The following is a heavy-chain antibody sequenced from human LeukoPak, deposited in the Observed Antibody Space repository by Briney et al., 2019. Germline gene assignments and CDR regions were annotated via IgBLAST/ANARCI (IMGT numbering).Heavy chain of an antibody. D-gene: IGHD3-16*01. CDR1: GSTVSSNY. V-gene: IGHV3-53*01. J-gene: IGHJ4*02. Sequence: SGGSLRLSCAASGSTVSSNYMSWVRQAPGKGLEWVSVIYSGGSTYYADSVKGRFTISRDNSKNTLYLQMNSLRAEDTAVYYCARVSSYASYFDYWGQGTLVTVSS. CDR3: ARVSSYASYFDY. CDR2: IYSGGST.